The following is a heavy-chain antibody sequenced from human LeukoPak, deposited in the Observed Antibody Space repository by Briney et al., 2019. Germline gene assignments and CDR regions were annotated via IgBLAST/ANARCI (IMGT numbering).Heavy chain of an antibody. Sequence: GGSLRLSCVASGFTFSSYAMNWVRQAPGKGLEWVSYISYTGTIYYADSVKGRFTISRDNAKNSLYLHMNSLRAEDTAVYYCTRDPRALDYWGQGTLVTVSS. J-gene: IGHJ4*02. CDR1: GFTFSSYA. CDR2: ISYTGTI. V-gene: IGHV3-48*01. CDR3: TRDPRALDY.